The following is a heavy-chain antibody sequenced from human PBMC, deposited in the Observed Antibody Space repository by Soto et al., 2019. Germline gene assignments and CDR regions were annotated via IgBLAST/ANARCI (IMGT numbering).Heavy chain of an antibody. CDR1: GFTFSSNS. J-gene: IGHJ4*02. CDR2: ISGSGVST. V-gene: IGHV3-23*01. D-gene: IGHD6-19*01. Sequence: GGSLRLSGAASGFTFSSNSISWVRQAPWKGLEWVSAISGSGVSTYYADSVKGRFTISRDNSKNTLYLQMNSLRAEDTAVYYFEKDLLLYRAVADGPTLDFDYCGQRTLVPFSP. CDR3: EKDLLLYRAVADGPTLDFDY.